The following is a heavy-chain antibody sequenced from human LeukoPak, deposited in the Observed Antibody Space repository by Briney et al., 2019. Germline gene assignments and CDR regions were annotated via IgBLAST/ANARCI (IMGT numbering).Heavy chain of an antibody. J-gene: IGHJ4*02. CDR2: IYYSGST. D-gene: IGHD4-17*01. CDR1: GGSISSGGYY. CDR3: ARYYDGDPDY. Sequence: PSETLSLTCPVSGGSISSGGYYWSWIRHHPGKALEWIGYIYYSGSTYYNPSLKSRVTISVDTSKNQFSLKLSSVTAADTAVHYCARYYDGDPDYWGQGTLVTVSS. V-gene: IGHV4-31*03.